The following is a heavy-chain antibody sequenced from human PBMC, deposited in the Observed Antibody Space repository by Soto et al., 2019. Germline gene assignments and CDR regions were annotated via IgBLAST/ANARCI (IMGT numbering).Heavy chain of an antibody. CDR3: ARVVVPAAEPAEAFDI. Sequence: ASVKVSCKASGYTFTSYGIIWARQAPGQGPEWMGWISAYNGTTNYAQKLQGRVTMTTDTSRSTAYMELRSLRSDDTAVYYCARVVVPAAEPAEAFDIWGQGTRVTVSS. CDR1: GYTFTSYG. J-gene: IGHJ3*02. D-gene: IGHD2-2*01. V-gene: IGHV1-18*01. CDR2: ISAYNGTT.